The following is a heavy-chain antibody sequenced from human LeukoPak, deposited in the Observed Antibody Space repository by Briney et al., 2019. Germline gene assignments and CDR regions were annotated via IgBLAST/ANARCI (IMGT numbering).Heavy chain of an antibody. Sequence: SETLSLTCTVSGGSINSYYWSWIRQPPGKGLEWIGYIYYSGSTNYNPSLKSRVTISVDTSMKQFSLKLSSVTAADTAVYYCARSSYYYAADAFDIWGQGTMVTVSS. CDR2: IYYSGST. CDR1: GGSINSYY. CDR3: ARSSYYYAADAFDI. D-gene: IGHD3-10*01. V-gene: IGHV4-59*01. J-gene: IGHJ3*02.